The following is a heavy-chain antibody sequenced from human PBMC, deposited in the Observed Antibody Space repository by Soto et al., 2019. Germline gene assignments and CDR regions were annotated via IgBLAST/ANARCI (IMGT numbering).Heavy chain of an antibody. CDR1: GYTFTSYD. V-gene: IGHV1-8*01. D-gene: IGHD3-22*01. J-gene: IGHJ4*02. CDR2: MNPNSGNT. Sequence: ASVKVSCKASGYTFTSYDINWVRQATGQGLEWMGWMNPNSGNTGYAQKFQGRVTMTRNTSISTAYIELSSLRSEDTAVYYCARDLGYDISGYYYKFDYWGQGTLVTVSS. CDR3: ARDLGYDISGYYYKFDY.